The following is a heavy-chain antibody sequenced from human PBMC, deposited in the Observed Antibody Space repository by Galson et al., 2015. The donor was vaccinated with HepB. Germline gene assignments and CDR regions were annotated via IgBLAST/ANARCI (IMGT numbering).Heavy chain of an antibody. CDR3: AGMGDGFYSFSDC. Sequence: QSGAEVKKPGESLRISCTGSGYSFTSYWISWVRQMPGKGLEWMGRIDPSDYYTNYSPSFQGHATIPADRSISTAYLQWSSLKASYTAIYYCAGMGDGFYSFSDCWGHGPLVSVCS. J-gene: IGHJ4*01. D-gene: IGHD5-24*01. V-gene: IGHV5-10-1*01. CDR1: GYSFTSYW. CDR2: IDPSDYYT.